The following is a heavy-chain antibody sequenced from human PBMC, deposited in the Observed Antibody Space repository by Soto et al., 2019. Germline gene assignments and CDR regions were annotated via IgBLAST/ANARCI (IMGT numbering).Heavy chain of an antibody. CDR1: GGSISSYY. CDR3: ARGTLWFGELYYFDY. V-gene: IGHV4-59*08. Sequence: PSETLSLTCTVSGGSISSYYWSWIRQPPGKGLEWIGYIYYSGSTNYNPSLKSRVTISVDTSKNQFSLKLSSVTAADTAVYYCARGTLWFGELYYFDYWGQGTLVTVSS. D-gene: IGHD3-10*01. CDR2: IYYSGST. J-gene: IGHJ4*02.